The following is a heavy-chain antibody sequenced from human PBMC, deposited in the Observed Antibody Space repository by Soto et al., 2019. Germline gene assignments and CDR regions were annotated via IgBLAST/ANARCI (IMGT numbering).Heavy chain of an antibody. CDR2: ISAHTGSS. CDR1: GYTFTSSG. J-gene: IGHJ6*02. D-gene: IGHD3-3*01. CDR3: ARGERLYYFYYGMDV. Sequence: ASVKVSCKASGYTFTSSGMSWVRQAPGQGLEWMGWISAHTGSSEYAQRFQGRVTMTTDRSTSTAYMELRSLKSEDTAVYYYARGERLYYFYYGMDVWGQGSTVTVSS. V-gene: IGHV1-18*01.